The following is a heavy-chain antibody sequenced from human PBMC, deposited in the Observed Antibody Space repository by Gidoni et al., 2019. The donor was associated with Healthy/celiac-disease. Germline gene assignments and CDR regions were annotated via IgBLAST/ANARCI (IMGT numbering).Heavy chain of an antibody. Sequence: QVQLVQSGAEAKNPGSAVKVSCKSSGGTLSSYPISWVRQAPGQGLEWMGGLIPIFGTANYAQKFQGRVTITADESTSTAYMELSSLRSEDTAVYYCARDLGRGYDYWGQGTLVTVSS. CDR3: ARDLGRGYDY. V-gene: IGHV1-69*01. D-gene: IGHD6-25*01. J-gene: IGHJ4*02. CDR1: GGTLSSYP. CDR2: LIPIFGTA.